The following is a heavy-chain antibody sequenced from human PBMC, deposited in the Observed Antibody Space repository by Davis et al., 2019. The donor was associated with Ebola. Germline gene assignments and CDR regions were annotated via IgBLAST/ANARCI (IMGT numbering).Heavy chain of an antibody. CDR3: ARGSSSSLPPYYYYGMDV. D-gene: IGHD6-6*01. V-gene: IGHV1-46*01. Sequence: ASVKVSCKASGYTFTSYYMHWVRQAPGQGLEWMGIINPSGGSTSYAQKFQGRVTMTRDTSTSTAYMELSSLRSEDTAVYYCARGSSSSLPPYYYYGMDVWGQGTTVTVSS. J-gene: IGHJ6*02. CDR1: GYTFTSYY. CDR2: INPSGGST.